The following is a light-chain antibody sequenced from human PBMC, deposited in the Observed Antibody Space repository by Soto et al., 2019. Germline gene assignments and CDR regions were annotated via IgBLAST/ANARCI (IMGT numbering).Light chain of an antibody. CDR3: SPYTSSLTLDV. V-gene: IGLV2-14*01. Sequence: QSALTQPASVSGSPGQSITISCTGTSSDVVGYNYVSWYQQHPGKAPKLMIYDVSNRPSGVSNRFSGSKSGNTASLTISGLQAEDEADYYCSPYTSSLTLDVFGAGTKLTVL. CDR1: SSDVVGYNY. CDR2: DVS. J-gene: IGLJ2*01.